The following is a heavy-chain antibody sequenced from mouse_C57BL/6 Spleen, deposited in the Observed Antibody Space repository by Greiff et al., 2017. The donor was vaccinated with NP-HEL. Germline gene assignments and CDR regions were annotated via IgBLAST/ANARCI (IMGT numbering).Heavy chain of an antibody. V-gene: IGHV1-19*01. J-gene: IGHJ4*01. D-gene: IGHD1-1*01. CDR3: ARRYGSSQDGAMDD. CDR1: GYTFTDYY. Sequence: EVQLQQSGPVLVKPGASVKMSCKASGYTFTDYYMNWVKQSHGKSLEWIGVINPYNGGTSYNQKFKGKATLTVDKSSSTAYMELNSLTSEDSAVDDWARRYGSSQDGAMDDWGQGTSVTVAS. CDR2: INPYNGGT.